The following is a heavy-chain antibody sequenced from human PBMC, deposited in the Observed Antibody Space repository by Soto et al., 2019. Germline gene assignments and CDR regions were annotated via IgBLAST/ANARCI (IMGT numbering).Heavy chain of an antibody. J-gene: IGHJ4*02. CDR1: GGSFSGYY. V-gene: IGHV4-34*01. CDR3: ARGNLYYFDY. CDR2: INHSGST. Sequence: SETLSLTCAVYGGSFSGYYRSWIRQPPGKGLEWIGEINHSGSTNYNPSLKSRVTISVDTSKNQFSLKLSSVNAADTAVYLCARGNLYYFDYWGQGTPVTVSS. D-gene: IGHD2-8*01.